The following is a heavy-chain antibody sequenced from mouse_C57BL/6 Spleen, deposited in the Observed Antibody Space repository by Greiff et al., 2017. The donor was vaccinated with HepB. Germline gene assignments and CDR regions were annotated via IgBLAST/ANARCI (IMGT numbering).Heavy chain of an antibody. CDR3: ARFGDGEAMDY. Sequence: QVQLQQPGAELVKPGASVKLSCKASGYTFTSYWMQWVKQRPGQGLEWIGEIDPSDSYTNYNQKFKGKATLTVDTSSSTAYMQLSSLTSEDSAVYYCARFGDGEAMDYWGQGTSVTVSS. CDR1: GYTFTSYW. J-gene: IGHJ4*01. CDR2: IDPSDSYT. V-gene: IGHV1-50*01. D-gene: IGHD2-13*01.